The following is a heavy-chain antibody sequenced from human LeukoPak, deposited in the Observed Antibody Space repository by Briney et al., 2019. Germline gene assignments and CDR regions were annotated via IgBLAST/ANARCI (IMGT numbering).Heavy chain of an antibody. CDR2: INHSGST. CDR3: ARDPRFPTSPNYYGSGSYLDY. D-gene: IGHD3-10*01. J-gene: IGHJ4*02. Sequence: SETLSLTCAVYVGSFSGYYWSWIRQPPGKGLEWIGEINHSGSTNYNPSLKSRVTISVDTSKNQFSLKLSSVTAADTAVYYCARDPRFPTSPNYYGSGSYLDYWDQGNLVTVSS. V-gene: IGHV4-34*01. CDR1: VGSFSGYY.